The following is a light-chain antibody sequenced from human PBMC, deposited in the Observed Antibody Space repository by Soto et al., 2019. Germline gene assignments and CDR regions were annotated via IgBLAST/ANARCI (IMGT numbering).Light chain of an antibody. J-gene: IGKJ1*01. Sequence: EFVLTQSPGTLSLSPGERATLSCRASQSVSSNYLAWYQQKPGQAPRLLIYGASTRATGIADRFSGSGSGTEFTLSISRLEPEDFAVYYCHQYGSSPQTFGQGTKVEIK. CDR1: QSVSSNY. V-gene: IGKV3-20*01. CDR2: GAS. CDR3: HQYGSSPQT.